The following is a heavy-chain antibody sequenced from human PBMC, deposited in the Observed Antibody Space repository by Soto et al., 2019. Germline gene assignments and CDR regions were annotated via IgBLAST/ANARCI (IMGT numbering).Heavy chain of an antibody. V-gene: IGHV3-23*01. CDR3: ARDRERDAWYEDY. Sequence: EVQLLESGGGLVQPGGSLRLSCVVSGFSFSSYAMTWVRQAPGKGLEWVSVISGSDGSTYYAHSVKGRFTISRDNSKNTLYLQMNSLRAEDTAVYYCARDRERDAWYEDYWGQGTLVTVSS. J-gene: IGHJ4*02. CDR1: GFSFSSYA. D-gene: IGHD6-13*01. CDR2: ISGSDGST.